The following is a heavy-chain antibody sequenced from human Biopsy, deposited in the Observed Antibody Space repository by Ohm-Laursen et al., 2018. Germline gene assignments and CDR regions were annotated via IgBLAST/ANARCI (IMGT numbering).Heavy chain of an antibody. J-gene: IGHJ5*02. V-gene: IGHV4-4*07. Sequence: GTLSLTCSVSGGSLSSYSWSWIRQPAGKGLEWIGQIYTSGITNYNPSLKSRVTMSVDTSKNKFSLRVSSVTAADTAIYYCARDRDRRGWFDPWGQGTLVTVSS. CDR2: IYTSGIT. CDR1: GGSLSSYS. CDR3: ARDRDRRGWFDP. D-gene: IGHD1-14*01.